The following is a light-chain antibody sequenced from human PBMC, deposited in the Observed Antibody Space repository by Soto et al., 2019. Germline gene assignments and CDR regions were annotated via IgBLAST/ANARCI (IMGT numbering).Light chain of an antibody. J-gene: IGLJ1*01. Sequence: QSALTQPASVSGSPGQSITISCTGTSSDVGGYKYVSWYQQHPGKAPKFMIYDVSIRPSGVSNLFSGSKSGNTASLTISGLQAEDEADYYCCSYTSGSRYVFGTGTKLTVL. CDR2: DVS. CDR1: SSDVGGYKY. V-gene: IGLV2-14*01. CDR3: CSYTSGSRYV.